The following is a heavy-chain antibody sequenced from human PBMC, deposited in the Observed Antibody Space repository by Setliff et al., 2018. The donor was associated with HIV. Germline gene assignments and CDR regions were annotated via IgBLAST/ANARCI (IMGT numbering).Heavy chain of an antibody. CDR2: ISIGSGGAI. CDR3: AGVWEGWFHYYYYYYMDV. D-gene: IGHD6-19*01. Sequence: GGSLRLSCAASGFTFRNYKFNWVRQAPGRGLEWVSSISIGSGGAIDYADSVQGRFTISRDNSKNSLYLQMNSLRVEDTAVYYCAGVWEGWFHYYYYYYMDVWGKGTTVTVSS. J-gene: IGHJ6*03. CDR1: GFTFRNYK. V-gene: IGHV3-48*03.